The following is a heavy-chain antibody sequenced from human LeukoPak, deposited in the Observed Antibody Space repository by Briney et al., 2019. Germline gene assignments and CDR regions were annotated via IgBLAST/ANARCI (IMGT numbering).Heavy chain of an antibody. D-gene: IGHD3-16*02. J-gene: IGHJ4*02. CDR1: GGSFSGYY. CDR2: INHSGST. CDR3: ARGQDDYVWGSYRYGDY. V-gene: IGHV4-34*01. Sequence: SETLSLTCAVYGGSFSGYYWSWIRQPPGKGLEWIGEINHSGSTNYNPSLKSRVTISVDTSKNQFSLKLSSVTAADTAVYYCARGQDDYVWGSYRYGDYWGQGTLVTVSS.